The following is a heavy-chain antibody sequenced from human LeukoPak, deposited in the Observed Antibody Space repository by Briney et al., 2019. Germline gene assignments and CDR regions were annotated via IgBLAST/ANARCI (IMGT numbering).Heavy chain of an antibody. CDR3: ARDPNGDHIGAFDM. CDR1: GFTVSAYA. D-gene: IGHD4-17*01. Sequence: GGSLRLSCTASGFTVSAYAMMWVRQTPGKGPEWVSAIRGGGGSAFYADSVKGRFTISRDNSKYTLFLQMSSLRAEDTAVYYCARDPNGDHIGAFDMWGPGTMVTVSS. J-gene: IGHJ3*02. CDR2: IRGGGGSA. V-gene: IGHV3-23*01.